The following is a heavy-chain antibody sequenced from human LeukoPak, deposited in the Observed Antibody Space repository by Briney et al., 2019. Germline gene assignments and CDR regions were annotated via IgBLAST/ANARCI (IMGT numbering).Heavy chain of an antibody. CDR3: ARHGHCTNGVCYSNHYYHMDV. Sequence: GESLKISCKGSGYSFVSSWIGWVRQMPGKGLEWMGIIYPDDSDTRYSPSFEGQITISVDKSISTAYLQWSSLKASDTAVYYCARHGHCTNGVCYSNHYYHMDVWGKGTTVTVSS. CDR1: GYSFVSSW. J-gene: IGHJ6*03. D-gene: IGHD2-8*01. V-gene: IGHV5-51*01. CDR2: IYPDDSDT.